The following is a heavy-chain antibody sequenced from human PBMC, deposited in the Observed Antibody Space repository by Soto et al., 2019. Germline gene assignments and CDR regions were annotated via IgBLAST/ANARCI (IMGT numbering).Heavy chain of an antibody. CDR2: IFPLTDIP. Sequence: QVQLVQSGTEVKMRGSSVKVSCKASGGTFRNYPINWVRQAPGQGLEWMGSIFPLTDIPDYAQNFQARLTISADKSTSTAYMELSSLTSDDTAMYFCASGPLVVFNYFESWGQGTLVTVSS. J-gene: IGHJ4*02. CDR3: ASGPLVVFNYFES. V-gene: IGHV1-69*02. CDR1: GGTFRNYP.